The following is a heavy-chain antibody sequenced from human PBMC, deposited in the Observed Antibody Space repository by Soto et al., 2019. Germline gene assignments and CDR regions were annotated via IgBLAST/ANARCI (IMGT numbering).Heavy chain of an antibody. V-gene: IGHV5-51*01. CDR3: ARPSSSILRDAFDI. CDR2: IXPXXSXT. D-gene: IGHD6-13*01. J-gene: IGHJ3*02. Sequence: GESLKISCKGSGYSFTSYWIAWVRQMPGKGLEWMGIIXPXXSXTXXXPXXXGQVTISADKSISTAYLQWSSLKASDTAMYYCARPSSSILRDAFDIWGQGTMVTVSS. CDR1: GYSFTSYW.